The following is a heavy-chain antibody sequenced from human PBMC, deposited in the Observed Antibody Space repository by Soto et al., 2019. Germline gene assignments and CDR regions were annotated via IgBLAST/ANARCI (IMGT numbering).Heavy chain of an antibody. CDR2: INPSGGST. D-gene: IGHD3-10*01. Sequence: ASVKVSCKASGYTFTSYYMHWVRQAPGQGLEWMGIINPSGGSTSYAQKFQGRVTMTRDTSTSTVYMELSSLRSEDTAVYYCARDLEGSGTYHYYGMDVWGQGTTVTVSS. CDR3: ARDLEGSGTYHYYGMDV. V-gene: IGHV1-46*01. CDR1: GYTFTSYY. J-gene: IGHJ6*02.